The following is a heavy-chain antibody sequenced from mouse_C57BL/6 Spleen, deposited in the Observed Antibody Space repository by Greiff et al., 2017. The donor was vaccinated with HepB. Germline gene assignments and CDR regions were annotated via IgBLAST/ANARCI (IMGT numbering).Heavy chain of an antibody. CDR2: ISYDGSN. V-gene: IGHV3-6*01. CDR3: AGAYYSNYVDY. Sequence: DVQLQESGPGLVKPSQSLSLTCSVTGYSITSGYYWNWIRQFPGNKLEWMGYISYDGSNNYNPSLKNRISITRDTSKNQFFLKLNSVTTEDTATYYCAGAYYSNYVDYWGQGTTLTVSS. CDR1: GYSITSGYY. J-gene: IGHJ2*01. D-gene: IGHD2-5*01.